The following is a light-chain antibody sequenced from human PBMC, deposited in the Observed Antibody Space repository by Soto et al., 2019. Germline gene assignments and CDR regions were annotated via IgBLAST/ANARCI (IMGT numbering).Light chain of an antibody. CDR3: QQYNNWPYT. J-gene: IGKJ2*01. CDR2: GAS. V-gene: IGKV3-15*01. Sequence: EIVMTQSPATLSVSPGERATLSCRASQSVSSSLAWYQQKPGQAPRLLIYGASTRATGIPARFSGSGSGKEFTLTISSLQSEDFAVYYCQQYNNWPYTFGQGTKLEIK. CDR1: QSVSSS.